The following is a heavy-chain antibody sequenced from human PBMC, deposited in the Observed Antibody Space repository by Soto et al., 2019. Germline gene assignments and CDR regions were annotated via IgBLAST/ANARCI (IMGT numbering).Heavy chain of an antibody. CDR1: GFTFSDYY. V-gene: IGHV3-11*01. D-gene: IGHD4-17*01. CDR2: ISSSGSTI. Sequence: GGSLRLSCAASGFTFSDYYMSWIRQAPGKGLEWVSYISSSGSTIYYEDSVKGRFTISRDNAKNSLYLQMNSLRAEDTAVYYCARVDRNTEYYYYMDVWGKGTTVTVSS. J-gene: IGHJ6*03. CDR3: ARVDRNTEYYYYMDV.